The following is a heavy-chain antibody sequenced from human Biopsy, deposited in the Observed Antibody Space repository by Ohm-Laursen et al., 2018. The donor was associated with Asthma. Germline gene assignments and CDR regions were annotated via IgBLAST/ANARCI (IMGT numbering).Heavy chain of an antibody. CDR3: VRGSSSWHHGPFHYYYGLDV. CDR2: IYYSGTT. D-gene: IGHD6-13*01. Sequence: SETLSLTCSLSSGSGGYMRSGNYYWGWIRQPPGKWLEWIGCIYYSGTTYYNPSLESRVTVSTDTTKIQFSLKLTSVTAADTAVYYCVRGSSSWHHGPFHYYYGLDVWGQGTTATVSS. V-gene: IGHV4-39*01. CDR1: SGSGGYMRSGNYY. J-gene: IGHJ6*02.